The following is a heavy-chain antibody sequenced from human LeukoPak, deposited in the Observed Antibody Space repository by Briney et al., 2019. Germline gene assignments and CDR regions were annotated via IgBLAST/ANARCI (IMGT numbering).Heavy chain of an antibody. Sequence: PGGSLRLSCAASGFTFSSYGMHWVRQAPGKGLEWVALIWYDGSNKYYADSVKGRFTISRDNSKNTPYLQMNSLRAEDTAVYYCARELGSSGYYPFDYWGQGTLVTVFS. V-gene: IGHV3-33*01. CDR1: GFTFSSYG. CDR2: IWYDGSNK. J-gene: IGHJ4*02. D-gene: IGHD3-22*01. CDR3: ARELGSSGYYPFDY.